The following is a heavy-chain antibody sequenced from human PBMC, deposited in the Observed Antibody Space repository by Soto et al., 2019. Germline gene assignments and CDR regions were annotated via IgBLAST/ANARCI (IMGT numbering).Heavy chain of an antibody. CDR2: INPNGGT. D-gene: IGHD4-17*01. V-gene: IGHV1-2*02. Sequence: ASVKVSCKASGYTFTSYYMHWVREAPGRGLEWMGWINPNGGTNYAQKFQGRVTMTRDTSISTAYMELSRLRSDDTAVYYCARSLTTLTTLLDYRGQGTLVTVSS. J-gene: IGHJ4*02. CDR3: ARSLTTLTTLLDY. CDR1: GYTFTSYY.